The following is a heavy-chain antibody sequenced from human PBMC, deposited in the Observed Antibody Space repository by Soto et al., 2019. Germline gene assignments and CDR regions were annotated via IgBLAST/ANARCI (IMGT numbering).Heavy chain of an antibody. D-gene: IGHD2-2*01. V-gene: IGHV3-23*01. Sequence: GGSLRLSCAASGFTFSSYAMSWVRLAPGKGLEWVSAISGSGGSTYYADSVKGRFTISRDNSKNTLYLQMNSLRAEDTAVYYCAKDSIKYCIRTSCYSVDYWGQGT. CDR3: AKDSIKYCIRTSCYSVDY. J-gene: IGHJ4*02. CDR1: GFTFSSYA. CDR2: ISGSGGST.